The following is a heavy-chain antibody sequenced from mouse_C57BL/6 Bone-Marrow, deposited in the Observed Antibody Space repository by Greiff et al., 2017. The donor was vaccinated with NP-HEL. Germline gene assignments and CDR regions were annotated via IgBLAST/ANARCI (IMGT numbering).Heavy chain of an antibody. V-gene: IGHV1-82*01. CDR1: GYAFSSSW. J-gene: IGHJ4*01. Sequence: QVQLQQSGPELVKPGASVKISCKASGYAFSSSWMNWVKQRPGKGLEWIGRIYPGDGDTNYNGKFKGKATLTADKSSSTAYMQLSSLTSEDSAVYFCARWYYGFYYAMDYWGQGTSVTVSS. CDR3: ARWYYGFYYAMDY. D-gene: IGHD1-1*01. CDR2: IYPGDGDT.